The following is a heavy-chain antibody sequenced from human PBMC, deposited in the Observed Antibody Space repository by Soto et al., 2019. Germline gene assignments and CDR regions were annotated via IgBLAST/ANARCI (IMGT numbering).Heavy chain of an antibody. CDR1: GGSFSGYY. Sequence: QVQLQQWGAGLLKPSETLSLTCAVYGGSFSGYYWSWIRQPPGKGLEWIGEINHSGSTNYNPSLKSRVTISVDTSTNQVTLKLSSVRAADTAVYYCASAHPPRRSAADCGGDCDSEGDDYWGQGTPVSASS. V-gene: IGHV4-34*01. D-gene: IGHD2-21*02. CDR2: INHSGST. CDR3: ASAHPPRRSAADCGGDCDSEGDDY. J-gene: IGHJ4*02.